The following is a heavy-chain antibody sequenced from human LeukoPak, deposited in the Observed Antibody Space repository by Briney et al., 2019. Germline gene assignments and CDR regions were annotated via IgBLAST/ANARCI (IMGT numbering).Heavy chain of an antibody. CDR2: INSDGINT. Sequence: GGSLRLSCAASGFTFSNYWMHWVRHAPGKGLVWVSRINSDGINTSYADSVKGRFTISRDNAKNSLYLQMNSLRAEDTALYYCAKDSSPHLGYCSSTSCYSFDYWGQGTLVTVSS. CDR3: AKDSSPHLGYCSSTSCYSFDY. J-gene: IGHJ4*02. D-gene: IGHD2-2*01. CDR1: GFTFSNYW. V-gene: IGHV3-74*01.